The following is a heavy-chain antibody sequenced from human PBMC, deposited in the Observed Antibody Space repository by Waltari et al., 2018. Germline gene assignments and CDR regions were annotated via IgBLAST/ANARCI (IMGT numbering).Heavy chain of an antibody. D-gene: IGHD1-1*01. J-gene: IGHJ4*02. CDR2: IYYSGGT. V-gene: IGHV4-30-4*01. Sequence: QVQLQESGPGLVKPSQTLSLTCSVSGGSVYNGEFFWSWIRQPPGKGLEWIGYIYYSGGTYYNPSLKSRLTMSVDTSKNQFSLNLRSVTAADTAVYYCARREGYNSLDYWGQGILVTVSS. CDR1: GGSVYNGEFF. CDR3: ARREGYNSLDY.